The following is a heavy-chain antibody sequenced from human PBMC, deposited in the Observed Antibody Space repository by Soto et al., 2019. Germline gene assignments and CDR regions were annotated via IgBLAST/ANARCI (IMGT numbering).Heavy chain of an antibody. CDR1: GGSISSDDYY. CDR2: IHSSGSI. CDR3: ARDLDGLHDDTSGPFPRPG. V-gene: IGHV4-30-4*01. Sequence: SETLSLTCTVSGGSISSDDYYWSWIRQAPGRGLEWIGYIHSSGSIYYNPSLKSRGTMSIDTAGNQFSLKVSSVTVADTAVYYCARDLDGLHDDTSGPFPRPGWGQGTLVTVSS. D-gene: IGHD3-22*01. J-gene: IGHJ1*01.